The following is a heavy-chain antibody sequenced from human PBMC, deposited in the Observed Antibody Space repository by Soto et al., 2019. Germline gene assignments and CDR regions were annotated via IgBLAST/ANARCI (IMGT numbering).Heavy chain of an antibody. Sequence: QVQLVESGGGVVQPGRSLRLSCAASGFTFSNYGMHWVRQAPGKGLEWVALIWFDGSDKYYADSVKGRFTLSRDNSKNTVYLQMNSLRAEDTAVYYCARDTKDYWGQGTLVTVSS. CDR1: GFTFSNYG. D-gene: IGHD3-3*01. CDR2: IWFDGSDK. V-gene: IGHV3-33*01. CDR3: ARDTKDY. J-gene: IGHJ4*02.